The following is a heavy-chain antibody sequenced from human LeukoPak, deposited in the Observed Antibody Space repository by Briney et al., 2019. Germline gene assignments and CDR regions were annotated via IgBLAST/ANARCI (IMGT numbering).Heavy chain of an antibody. CDR1: DYSFSSYG. J-gene: IGHJ5*02. CDR3: ARDSREVLLWFGEFSP. Sequence: ASVKVSCKTSDYSFSSYGISWVRQAPGQGLEWMGWISAYNGNTKYPQNLQGRVTMTTDTSTSTAYMELRSLRSDDTAVYYCARDSREVLLWFGEFSPWGQGTLVTVSS. V-gene: IGHV1-18*01. D-gene: IGHD3-10*01. CDR2: ISAYNGNT.